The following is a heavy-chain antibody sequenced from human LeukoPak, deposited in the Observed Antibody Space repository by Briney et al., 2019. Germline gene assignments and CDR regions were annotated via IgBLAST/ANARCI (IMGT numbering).Heavy chain of an antibody. CDR1: GGSIVSSTNY. Sequence: SETLSLTCTVFGGSIVSSTNYWAWVRQPPGKGLEWLGSIFYSGNTHYNPSLKSRVTMSVDTSKNEFSLKLTSVTAADTAVYYCTRHWSEFYNYGMGVWGHGTTVTVSS. D-gene: IGHD3-3*01. CDR3: TRHWSEFYNYGMGV. J-gene: IGHJ6*02. V-gene: IGHV4-39*01. CDR2: IFYSGNT.